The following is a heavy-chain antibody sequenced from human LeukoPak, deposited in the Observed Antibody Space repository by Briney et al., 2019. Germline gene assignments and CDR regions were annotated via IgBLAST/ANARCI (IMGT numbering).Heavy chain of an antibody. CDR1: GFTFSSYS. D-gene: IGHD5-18*01. V-gene: IGHV3-21*01. J-gene: IGHJ6*03. CDR2: ISSSSSYI. CDR3: ARAGYSYGSYYYYYMDV. Sequence: PGGSLRLSCAASGFTFSSYSMNWVRQAPGNGLEWFSSISSSSSYIYYADSVKGRFTISRDNAKNSLYLQMNSLRAEDTAVYYCARAGYSYGSYYYYYMDVWGKGTTVTVSS.